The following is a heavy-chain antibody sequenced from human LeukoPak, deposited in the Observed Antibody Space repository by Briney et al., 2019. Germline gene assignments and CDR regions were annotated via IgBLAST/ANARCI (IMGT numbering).Heavy chain of an antibody. CDR3: ARDLTGFGESDY. D-gene: IGHD3-10*01. CDR1: GFTISDHY. Sequence: GSLRLSCEASGFTISDHYMDWIRQPAGKGLEWIGRIYPSGSTNYNPSLKSRVTMSVDTSKNQFSLKLSSVTAADTAVYYCARDLTGFGESDYWGQGTLVTVSS. V-gene: IGHV4-4*07. J-gene: IGHJ4*02. CDR2: IYPSGST.